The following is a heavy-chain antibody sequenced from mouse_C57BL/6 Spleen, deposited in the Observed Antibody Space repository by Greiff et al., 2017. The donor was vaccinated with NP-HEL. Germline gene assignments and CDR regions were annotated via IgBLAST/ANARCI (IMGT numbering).Heavy chain of an antibody. Sequence: QVQLQQSGAELARPGASVKLSCKASGYPFTSYGISWVKQRTGQGLEWIGEIYPRSGNTYYNEKFKGKATLTADKSSSTAYMELRSLTSEDSAVYFCARRGDDLSWFAYWGQGTLVTVSA. J-gene: IGHJ3*01. D-gene: IGHD2-3*01. CDR1: GYPFTSYG. CDR2: IYPRSGNT. CDR3: ARRGDDLSWFAY. V-gene: IGHV1-81*01.